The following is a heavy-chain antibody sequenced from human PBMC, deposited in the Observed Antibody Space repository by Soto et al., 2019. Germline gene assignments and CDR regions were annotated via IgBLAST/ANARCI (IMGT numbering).Heavy chain of an antibody. D-gene: IGHD3-10*01. CDR2: INPNSGST. Sequence: GASVKVYCKASGYTFSSYPIIWVRQAPGQGLEWMGWINPNSGSTNYAQKFQGWVTMTGDTSISTAYMELSRLRSDDTAVYYCARGAPIWFGELLSDAFDIWGQGTMVTVSS. V-gene: IGHV1-2*04. CDR1: GYTFSSYP. J-gene: IGHJ3*02. CDR3: ARGAPIWFGELLSDAFDI.